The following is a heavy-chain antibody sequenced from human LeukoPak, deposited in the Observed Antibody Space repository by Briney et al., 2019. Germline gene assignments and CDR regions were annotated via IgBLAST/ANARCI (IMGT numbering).Heavy chain of an antibody. V-gene: IGHV4-39*07. Sequence: PSETLSLTCTVSGGSISSSSYYWGWIRQPPGKGLEWIGSIYYSGSTYYNPSLKSRVTISVDRSKNQFSLKLSFVSAADTAVYYCARGFDSSSSGRVNWFDPWGQGTLVTVSS. J-gene: IGHJ5*02. CDR3: ARGFDSSSSGRVNWFDP. CDR2: IYYSGST. D-gene: IGHD6-6*01. CDR1: GGSISSSSYY.